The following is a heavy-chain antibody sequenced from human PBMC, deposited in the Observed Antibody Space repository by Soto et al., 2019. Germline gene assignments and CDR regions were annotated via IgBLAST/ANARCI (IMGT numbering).Heavy chain of an antibody. D-gene: IGHD3-22*01. CDR2: ISYDGSNK. Sequence: GGSLRLSCAASGFTFSSYGMHWVRQAPGKGLEWVAVISYDGSNKYYADSVKGRFTISRDNSKNTLYLQMNSLRAEDTAVYYCAKDGDDNNYYYYGMDVWGQGTTVTVSS. V-gene: IGHV3-30*18. CDR3: AKDGDDNNYYYYGMDV. J-gene: IGHJ6*02. CDR1: GFTFSSYG.